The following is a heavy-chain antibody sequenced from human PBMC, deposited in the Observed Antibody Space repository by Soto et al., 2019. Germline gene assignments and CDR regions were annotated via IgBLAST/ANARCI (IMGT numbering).Heavy chain of an antibody. J-gene: IGHJ4*02. CDR1: GYTFTSYG. CDR2: ISAYNGNT. D-gene: IGHD3-3*01. Sequence: ASVKVSCKASGYTFTSYGISWVRQAPGQGLEWMGWISAYNGNTNYAQKLQGRVTMTTDTSTSTAYMELRSLRSDDTAVYYCARRPYDFWSGYPDYWGRGTLVTVSS. V-gene: IGHV1-18*04. CDR3: ARRPYDFWSGYPDY.